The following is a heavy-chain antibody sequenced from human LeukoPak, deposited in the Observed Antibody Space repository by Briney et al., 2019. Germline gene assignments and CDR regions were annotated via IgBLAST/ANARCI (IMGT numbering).Heavy chain of an antibody. J-gene: IGHJ4*02. CDR1: GGTFSSYA. V-gene: IGHV1-69*04. CDR2: IIPILGIA. CDR3: ARNYDSSGYYYFV. D-gene: IGHD3-22*01. Sequence: GASVKVSCKASGGTFSSYAISWVRQAPGQGLEWMGRIIPILGIANYAQKFQGRVTITADKSTSTAYMELSSLRSEDTAVYYCARNYDSSGYYYFVWGQGTPVTVSS.